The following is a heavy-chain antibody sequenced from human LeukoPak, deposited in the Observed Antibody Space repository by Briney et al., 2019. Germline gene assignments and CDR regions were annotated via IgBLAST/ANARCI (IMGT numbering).Heavy chain of an antibody. J-gene: IGHJ4*02. CDR2: ISGSGGST. Sequence: GGSLRLSCAASGFTFSSYAMSWVRQAPGKGLEWVSAISGSGGSTYYADSVKGRFTISRDNSKNTLYLQMNSLRAEDTAVYYCAKGTRYGYGEYYFDYWGQGTLVTVSS. CDR3: AKGTRYGYGEYYFDY. CDR1: GFTFSSYA. D-gene: IGHD5-18*01. V-gene: IGHV3-23*01.